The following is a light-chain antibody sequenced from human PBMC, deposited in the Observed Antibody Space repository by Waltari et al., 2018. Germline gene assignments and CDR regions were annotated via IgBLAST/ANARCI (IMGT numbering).Light chain of an antibody. Sequence: QSALSQPASVSGSPGQSLTITCTGASTDLASYNLVAWYQHKPNRTPKLIIYEATKRPSGISHRFSRAKSGATASLRSSGLQADDEADYYCCSYTGSSTSYGCGGGTKVTVL. CDR2: EAT. V-gene: IGLV2-23*01. J-gene: IGLJ1*01. CDR1: STDLASYNL. CDR3: CSYTGSSTSYG.